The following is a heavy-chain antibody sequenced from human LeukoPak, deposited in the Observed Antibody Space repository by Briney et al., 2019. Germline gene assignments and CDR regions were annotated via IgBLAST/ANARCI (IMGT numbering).Heavy chain of an antibody. CDR3: AKWVAVITSCFDY. D-gene: IGHD3-10*01. Sequence: SGGSLRLSCAASGFTFSSSVVSWVRQAPGKGLEWVSSITGSGDNTYYADSVKGRFTISRDNSKNTLYLQMNSLRAEDTAVYYCAKWVAVITSCFDYWGQGTLVTVSS. J-gene: IGHJ4*02. CDR1: GFTFSSSV. CDR2: ITGSGDNT. V-gene: IGHV3-23*01.